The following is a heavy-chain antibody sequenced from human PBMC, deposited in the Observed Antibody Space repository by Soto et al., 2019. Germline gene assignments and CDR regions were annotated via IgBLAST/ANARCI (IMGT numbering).Heavy chain of an antibody. CDR1: GYSFTSYW. J-gene: IGHJ6*02. CDR2: IYPGDSDT. Sequence: PGESLKISCXGFGYSFTSYWIGWVRQMPGKGLEWMGIIYPGDSDTRYSPSFRGQVTISADKSLTTAYLQWTSLKASDTATYYCTRPRRGYGMDVWGQGTTVTVSS. V-gene: IGHV5-51*01. D-gene: IGHD3-16*01. CDR3: TRPRRGYGMDV.